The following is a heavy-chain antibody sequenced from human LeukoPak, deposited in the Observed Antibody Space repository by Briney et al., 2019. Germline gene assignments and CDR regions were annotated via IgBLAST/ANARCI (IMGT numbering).Heavy chain of an antibody. CDR3: ARALFYGDYPRYYGMDV. Sequence: ASVKVSCKASGGTFSSYAISWVRQAPGQGLEWMGRIIPILGIANYAQKFQGRVTITADKSTSTAYMELSSLRSEDTAVYYCARALFYGDYPRYYGMDVWGQGTTVTVSS. CDR2: IIPILGIA. V-gene: IGHV1-69*04. CDR1: GGTFSSYA. J-gene: IGHJ6*02. D-gene: IGHD4-17*01.